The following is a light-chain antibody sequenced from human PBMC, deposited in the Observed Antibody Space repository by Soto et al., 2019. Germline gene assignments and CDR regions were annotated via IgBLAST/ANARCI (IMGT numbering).Light chain of an antibody. Sequence: EVVITQSPATLSVSPGERATLSCRANQTVSTNLAWYQQKPGQAPRLLISGASTRATGIPARFSGSGSGTDFTLTISSLQSEDFAVYYCQQYKNWWTFGQGTKVDIK. CDR2: GAS. J-gene: IGKJ1*01. CDR1: QTVSTN. CDR3: QQYKNWWT. V-gene: IGKV3-15*01.